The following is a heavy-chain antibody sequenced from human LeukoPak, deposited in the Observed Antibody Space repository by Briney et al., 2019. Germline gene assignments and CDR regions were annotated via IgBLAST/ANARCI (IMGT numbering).Heavy chain of an antibody. J-gene: IGHJ4*02. V-gene: IGHV3-7*01. CDR1: GDSISSYY. Sequence: ETLSLTCTVSGDSISSYYWSWVRQAPGKGLEWVANIKQDGSEKYYVDSVKGRFTISRDNAKNSLYLQMNSLRAEDTAVYYCARSSSSWYEEAHTTDYWGQGTLVTVSS. CDR3: ARSSSSWYEEAHTTDY. CDR2: IKQDGSEK. D-gene: IGHD6-13*01.